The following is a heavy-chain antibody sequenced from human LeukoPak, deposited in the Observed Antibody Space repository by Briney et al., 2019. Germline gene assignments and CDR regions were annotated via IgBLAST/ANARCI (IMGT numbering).Heavy chain of an antibody. CDR1: GYSFTSYW. CDR3: ARQDSRSPRNNWFDP. D-gene: IGHD2-15*01. V-gene: IGHV5-51*01. J-gene: IGHJ5*02. CDR2: IYPGDSDT. Sequence: GESLKISCKGSGYSFTSYWIGWVRQMPGKGLEWMGIIYPGDSDTRYSPSFQGQVTISADKSISTAYLQWSSLKASDTAMYYCARQDSRSPRNNWFDPWGQGTLVTVSS.